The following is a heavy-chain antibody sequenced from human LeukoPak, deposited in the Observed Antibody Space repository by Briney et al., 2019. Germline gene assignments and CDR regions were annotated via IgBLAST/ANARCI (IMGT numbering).Heavy chain of an antibody. V-gene: IGHV4-31*03. J-gene: IGHJ5*02. CDR3: ASRNSGRPNWFDP. D-gene: IGHD6-19*01. Sequence: SETLSLTCTVSGGSISSGGYYWSWIRQHPGKGLEWIGYIYYSGSTYYNPSLKSRVTISVDTSKNQFSLKLSSVTAADTAVYYCASRNSGRPNWFDPWGQGTLVTVSS. CDR1: GGSISSGGYY. CDR2: IYYSGST.